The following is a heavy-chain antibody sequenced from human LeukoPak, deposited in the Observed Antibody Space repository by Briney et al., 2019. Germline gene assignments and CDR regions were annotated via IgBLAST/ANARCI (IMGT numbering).Heavy chain of an antibody. CDR3: ARAQGPPYYYYYYMDV. CDR2: IIPIFGTA. V-gene: IGHV1-69*05. J-gene: IGHJ6*03. Sequence: SVKVSCKASGYTFTSYGISWVRQAPGQGLEWMGGIIPIFGTANYAQKFQGRVTITTDESTSTAYMELSSLRSEDTAVYYCARAQGPPYYYYYYMDVWGKGTTVTVSS. CDR1: GYTFTSYG.